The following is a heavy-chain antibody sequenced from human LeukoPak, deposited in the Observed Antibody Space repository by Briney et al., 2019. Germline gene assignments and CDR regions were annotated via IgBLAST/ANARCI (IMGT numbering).Heavy chain of an antibody. CDR1: GFTFRTYW. CDR3: ARVLVGALDY. J-gene: IGHJ4*02. Sequence: PGGSLRLSCAASGFTFRTYWMSWFRQAPGKGLEWVANIKEDGSEKSYVDSVKGRFTISGDNAKNLLYLQMNNLRAEETAVYYCARVLVGALDYWGQGTLVTVSS. D-gene: IGHD1-26*01. V-gene: IGHV3-7*03. CDR2: IKEDGSEK.